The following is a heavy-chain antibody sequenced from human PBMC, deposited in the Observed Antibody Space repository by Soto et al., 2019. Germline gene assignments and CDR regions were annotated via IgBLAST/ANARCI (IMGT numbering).Heavy chain of an antibody. CDR3: ARDLRIAAAGNAFDI. D-gene: IGHD6-13*01. J-gene: IGHJ3*02. CDR1: GGSFSGYY. CDR2: IYYSGST. Sequence: SETLSLTCAVYGGSFSGYYWSWIRQPPGKGLEWIGYIYYSGSTNYNPSLKSRVTMSVVTSKDQFSLKLSSVTAADTAIYYCARDLRIAAAGNAFDIWGQGTMVTVSS. V-gene: IGHV4-59*01.